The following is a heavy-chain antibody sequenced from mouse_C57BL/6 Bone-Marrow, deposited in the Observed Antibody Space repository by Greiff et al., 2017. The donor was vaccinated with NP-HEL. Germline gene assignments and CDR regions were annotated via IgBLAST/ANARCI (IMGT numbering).Heavy chain of an antibody. CDR1: GYSLTTDY. D-gene: IGHD2-4*01. CDR3: ARSPPRYYDDDWYFDV. V-gene: IGHV3-8*01. CDR2: IVAIFST. Sequence: EVKLQESGPGLAKPSQTLSLTCSVTGYSLTTDYWNWLRTPPLPTLSYLSDIVAIFSTYYNPSLKSRISITRDTSKNQYYLQLNSVTTEDTATYYCARSPPRYYDDDWYFDVWGTGTTVTVSS. J-gene: IGHJ1*03.